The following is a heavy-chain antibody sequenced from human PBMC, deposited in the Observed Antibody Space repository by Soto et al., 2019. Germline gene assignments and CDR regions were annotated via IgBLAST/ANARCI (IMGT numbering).Heavy chain of an antibody. D-gene: IGHD3-16*01. J-gene: IGHJ4*02. CDR1: GGSISSGGYY. CDR3: ATVNYDYLWGSSRIGYYFDY. CDR2: IYYSGST. V-gene: IGHV4-31*03. Sequence: QVQLQESGPGLVKPSQTLSLTCTVSGGSISSGGYYWSWIRQHPGKGLEWIGYIYYSGSTYYNPSLKSRVTISVDTSKNQFSMKLSSVTAADTAVYYCATVNYDYLWGSSRIGYYFDYWGQGTMVTVSS.